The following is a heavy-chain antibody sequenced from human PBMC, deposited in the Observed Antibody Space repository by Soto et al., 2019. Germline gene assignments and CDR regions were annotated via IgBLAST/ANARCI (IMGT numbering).Heavy chain of an antibody. CDR3: ARPHKWNANDAFDI. V-gene: IGHV5-51*01. CDR2: IYPGDSDT. D-gene: IGHD1-20*01. CDR1: GYSFTSNW. Sequence: GESLKISCKGSGYSFTSNWIGWVRQMPGKGLDWMGIIYPGDSDTRYSPSFQGQVTISADKSISTAYLQWSSLKASDTAMYYCARPHKWNANDAFDIWGQGTMVTVSS. J-gene: IGHJ3*02.